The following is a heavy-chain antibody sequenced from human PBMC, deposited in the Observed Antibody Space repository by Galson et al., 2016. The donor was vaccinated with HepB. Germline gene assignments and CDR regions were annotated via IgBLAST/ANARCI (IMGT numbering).Heavy chain of an antibody. D-gene: IGHD5-24*01. J-gene: IGHJ4*02. V-gene: IGHV5-51*01. CDR1: GYKLASLW. CDR2: IYPGDSDT. Sequence: QSGAEVTEPGESLRISCETSGYKLASLWIAWVRQRAGEGLEWMGAIYPGDSDTTYSPPVQGQVIISADKSINTTYLQWSSLTTSDTAIYYCARRGHNNGLDFWGPGTPVPFS. CDR3: ARRGHNNGLDF.